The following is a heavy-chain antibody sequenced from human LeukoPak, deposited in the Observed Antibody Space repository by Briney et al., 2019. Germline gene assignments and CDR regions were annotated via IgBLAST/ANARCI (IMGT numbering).Heavy chain of an antibody. Sequence: MSSETLSLTCTVSGGSISSYYWSWIRQPAGKGLEWIGRIYTSGSTNYNPSLKSRVTMSVDTSKNQFSLKLSSVTAADTAVYYCARYRGSRVGATGWFDPWGQGTLVTVSP. D-gene: IGHD1-26*01. J-gene: IGHJ5*02. CDR1: GGSISSYY. CDR2: IYTSGST. CDR3: ARYRGSRVGATGWFDP. V-gene: IGHV4-4*07.